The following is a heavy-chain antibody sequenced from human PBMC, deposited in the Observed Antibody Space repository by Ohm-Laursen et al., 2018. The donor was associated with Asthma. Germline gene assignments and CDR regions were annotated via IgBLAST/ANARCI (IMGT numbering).Heavy chain of an antibody. D-gene: IGHD6-19*01. CDR3: ARSIGWYSLDL. J-gene: IGHJ4*02. V-gene: IGHV4-4*02. Sequence: SETLSLTCALSGGYIYNHWWSWVRQPPGKGLEWIAEISHSGAASFNPPLTSRVTISLDKSKTHFSLELTSVTAADTAVYYCARSIGWYSLDLWGQGTLVTVSS. CDR1: GGYIYNHW. CDR2: ISHSGAA.